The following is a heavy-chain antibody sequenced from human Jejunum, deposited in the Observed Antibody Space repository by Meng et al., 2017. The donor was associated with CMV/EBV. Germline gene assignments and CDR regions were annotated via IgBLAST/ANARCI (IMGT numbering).Heavy chain of an antibody. V-gene: IGHV3-21*06. D-gene: IGHD1-7*01. Sequence: GFSFSAINMNWVRQAPGKGLEWVASISSTGSYIYYADSLKGRFTISRDNAKNLLYLQMNSLRAEDTAVYYCANQMPWNYYHGMDLWGQGTTVTVSS. CDR3: ANQMPWNYYHGMDL. CDR1: GFSFSAIN. J-gene: IGHJ6*02. CDR2: ISSTGSYI.